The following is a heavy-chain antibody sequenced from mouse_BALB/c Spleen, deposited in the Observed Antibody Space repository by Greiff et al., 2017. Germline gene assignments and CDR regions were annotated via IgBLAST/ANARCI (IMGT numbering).Heavy chain of an antibody. CDR3: ARGDYDYDVFDY. CDR1: GFTFSSYA. D-gene: IGHD2-4*01. V-gene: IGHV5-6-5*01. Sequence: EVKLMESGGGLVKPGGSLKLSCAASGFTFSSYAMSWVRQTPEKRLEWVASISSGGSTYYPDSVKGRFTISRDNARNILYLQMSSLRSEDTAMYYCARGDYDYDVFDYWGQGTTLTVSS. CDR2: ISSGGST. J-gene: IGHJ2*01.